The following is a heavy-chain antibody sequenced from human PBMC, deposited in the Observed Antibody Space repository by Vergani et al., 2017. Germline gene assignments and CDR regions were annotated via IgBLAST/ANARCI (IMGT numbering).Heavy chain of an antibody. J-gene: IGHJ4*02. V-gene: IGHV4-34*01. CDR1: GGSFSGYY. Sequence: QVQLQQWGAGLLKPSETLSLTCAVYGGSFSGYYWRWIRQPPGKGLEWIGEINHSGSTNYNPSLKSRVTISVDTSKNQFSLKLSSVTAADTAVYYCQHRGYYYGSGSYYKVDYWGQGTLVTVSS. CDR2: INHSGST. CDR3: QHRGYYYGSGSYYKVDY. D-gene: IGHD3-10*01.